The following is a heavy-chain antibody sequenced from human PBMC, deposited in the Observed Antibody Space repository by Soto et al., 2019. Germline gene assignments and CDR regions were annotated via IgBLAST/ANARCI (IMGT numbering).Heavy chain of an antibody. CDR2: IIPILGIA. CDR1: GGTFSSYT. J-gene: IGHJ6*03. Sequence: QVQLVQSGAEVKKPGSSVKVSCKASGGTFSSYTISWVRQAPGQGLEWMGRIIPILGIANYAQKFQGRVRITADKPTSTADREQRSRGWGAAAGYYGAGGDLPHPYYRDVGGKGPTVTFSS. CDR3: AGGDLPHPYYRDV. D-gene: IGHD3-3*01. V-gene: IGHV1-69*02.